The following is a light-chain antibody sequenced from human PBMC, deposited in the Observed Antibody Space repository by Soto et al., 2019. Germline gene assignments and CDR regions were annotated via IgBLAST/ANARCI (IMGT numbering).Light chain of an antibody. CDR3: QSYDSSLSVFYV. CDR1: SSNIGAGYD. Sequence: VLTQPPSVSGAPGQRVTISCTGSSSNIGAGYDVHWYQQLPGTAPKLLIYGNSNRPSGVPDRFSGSKSGTSASLAITGLQAEDEADYYCQSYDSSLSVFYVFGTGTKVTVL. CDR2: GNS. V-gene: IGLV1-40*01. J-gene: IGLJ1*01.